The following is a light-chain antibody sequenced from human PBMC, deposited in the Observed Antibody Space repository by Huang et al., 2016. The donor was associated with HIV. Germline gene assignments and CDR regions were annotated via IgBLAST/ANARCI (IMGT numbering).Light chain of an antibody. J-gene: IGKJ2*01. CDR1: QSVRSN. Sequence: EIVMTQSPATLSVSPGERATLSCRASQSVRSNLAWYQHKPGQAPRLLIYDASTRATGIPARVSGSGSGTEVTLTISSLQSEDFAVYFCQQYNNWPPMYTFGQGTKLEIK. CDR2: DAS. CDR3: QQYNNWPPMYT. V-gene: IGKV3-15*01.